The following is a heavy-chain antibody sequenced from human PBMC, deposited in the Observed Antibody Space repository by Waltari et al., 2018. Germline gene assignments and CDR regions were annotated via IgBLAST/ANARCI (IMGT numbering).Heavy chain of an antibody. CDR1: GYTFTGSY. CDR2: INPSSGGT. D-gene: IGHD3-3*01. J-gene: IGHJ4*02. Sequence: QVPLVQSGAAVKKPGAAVKVSCKASGYTFTGSYMHWVRQAPGQGLEWMGWINPSSGGTNYAQQFQGRVTMTRDTSISTAYMELSSLKCDDTAIFYCARASTMNDFWSGYYARWGQGTLVTVSS. CDR3: ARASTMNDFWSGYYAR. V-gene: IGHV1-2*02.